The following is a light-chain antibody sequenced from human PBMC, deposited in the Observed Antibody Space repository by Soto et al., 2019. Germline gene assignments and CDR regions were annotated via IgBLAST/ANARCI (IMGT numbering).Light chain of an antibody. V-gene: IGLV2-14*03. CDR2: DVR. CDR3: TSHTTTSPPVL. CDR1: SSDVGAF. Sequence: QSVLTQPASVSGSPGQSITISCTGTSSDVGAFISWYQQHPGKAPKLMIYDVRHRPSGVSDRFSGSKSGNTASLTIYGLQAEDEADYYCTSHTTTSPPVLFGGGTKLTVL. J-gene: IGLJ2*01.